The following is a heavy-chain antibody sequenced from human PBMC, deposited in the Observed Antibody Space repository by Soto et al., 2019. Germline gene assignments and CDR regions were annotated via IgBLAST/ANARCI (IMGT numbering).Heavy chain of an antibody. CDR3: ARGGSYDFWSGSLWFDP. J-gene: IGHJ5*02. D-gene: IGHD3-3*01. Sequence: PSETLSLTCTVSGGSISSGDYYWSWIRQPPGKGLEWIGYIYYSGSTYYNPSLKSRVTISVDTSKNQFSLKLSSVTAADTAVYYCARGGSYDFWSGSLWFDPWGQGTLVTVSS. CDR2: IYYSGST. V-gene: IGHV4-30-4*01. CDR1: GGSISSGDYY.